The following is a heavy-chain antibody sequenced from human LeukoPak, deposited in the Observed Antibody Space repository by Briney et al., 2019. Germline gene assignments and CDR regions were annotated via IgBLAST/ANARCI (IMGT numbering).Heavy chain of an antibody. CDR3: ARDPTGGNTMIVNYFDY. D-gene: IGHD3-22*01. J-gene: IGHJ4*02. V-gene: IGHV3-48*01. CDR2: ISSSSSTI. CDR1: GFTFSSYS. Sequence: PGGSLRLSCAASGFTFSSYSMNWVRQAPGKGLEWVSYISSSSSTIYYADSVKGRFTISRDNAKNSLYLQMNSLRAEDTAVYYCARDPTGGNTMIVNYFDYWGQGTLVTVSS.